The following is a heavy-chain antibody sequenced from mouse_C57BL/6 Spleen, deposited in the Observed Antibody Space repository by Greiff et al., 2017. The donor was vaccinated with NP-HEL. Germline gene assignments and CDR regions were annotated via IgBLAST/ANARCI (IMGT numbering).Heavy chain of an antibody. V-gene: IGHV7-3*01. CDR3: ASLYYYGSSYGYAMDY. CDR2: IRNKANGYTT. CDR1: GFTFTDYY. J-gene: IGHJ4*01. Sequence: EVKVVESGGGLVQPGGSLSLSCAASGFTFTDYYMSWVRQPPGKALEWLGFIRNKANGYTTEYSASVKGRFTISRDNSQSILYLQMNALRAEDSATYYCASLYYYGSSYGYAMDYWGQGTSVTVSS. D-gene: IGHD1-1*01.